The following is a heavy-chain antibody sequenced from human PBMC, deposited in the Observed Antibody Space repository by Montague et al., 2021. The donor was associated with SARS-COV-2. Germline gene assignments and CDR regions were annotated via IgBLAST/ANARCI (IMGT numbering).Heavy chain of an antibody. CDR2: IHYSGST. V-gene: IGHV4-39*01. Sequence: SETLSLTCTVSGASISSSSYYWGWIRQPPGKGLEWIGSIHYSGSTYYNPSLKSRVTISVDTSKKHFSLKLSSVTAADTAVYFCAAQSSGGYCSSSSCYVWFDPWGQGTLVTVSS. J-gene: IGHJ5*02. CDR1: GASISSSSYY. D-gene: IGHD2-2*01. CDR3: AAQSSGGYCSSSSCYVWFDP.